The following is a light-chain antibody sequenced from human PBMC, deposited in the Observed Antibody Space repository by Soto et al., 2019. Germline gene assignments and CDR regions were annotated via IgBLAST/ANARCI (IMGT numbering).Light chain of an antibody. Sequence: IVLTQSPGTLSSSPGERATLSCRASQSVSSSYLTWYQQNPGQAPRLLIYGASSRATGIPDRFSGSGSGTDFTLTISRLEPEDFAVYYCQQYGSSRLTFGGGTKVDIK. V-gene: IGKV3-20*01. CDR1: QSVSSSY. CDR3: QQYGSSRLT. J-gene: IGKJ4*01. CDR2: GAS.